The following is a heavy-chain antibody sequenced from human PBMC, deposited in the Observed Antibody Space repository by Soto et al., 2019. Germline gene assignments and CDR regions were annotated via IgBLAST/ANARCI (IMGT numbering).Heavy chain of an antibody. V-gene: IGHV3-33*01. CDR1: GFTFSSYG. CDR3: ARDSYYDSSGYAQPNGAFDI. Sequence: QVQLVESGGGVVQPGRSLRLSCAASGFTFSSYGMHWVRQAPGKGLEWVAVIWYDGSNKYYADSVKGRFTISRDNSKNTLYLQMNSLRAEDTAVYYCARDSYYDSSGYAQPNGAFDIWGQGTMVTVPS. CDR2: IWYDGSNK. J-gene: IGHJ3*02. D-gene: IGHD3-22*01.